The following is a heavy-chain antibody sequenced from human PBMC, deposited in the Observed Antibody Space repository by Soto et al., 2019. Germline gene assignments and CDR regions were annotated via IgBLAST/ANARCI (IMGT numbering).Heavy chain of an antibody. V-gene: IGHV1-69*10. J-gene: IGHJ6*02. D-gene: IGHD2-15*01. CDR1: GGTFSSYA. CDR3: ARGCGGSCYYYYYGMDV. Sequence: ASVKVSCKASGGTFSSYAISWVRQAPGQGLEWMGGIIPILGIANYAQKFQGRVTITADKYTSTAYMELSSLRSEDTAVYYCARGCGGSCYYYYYGMDVWGQGTTVTVSS. CDR2: IIPILGIA.